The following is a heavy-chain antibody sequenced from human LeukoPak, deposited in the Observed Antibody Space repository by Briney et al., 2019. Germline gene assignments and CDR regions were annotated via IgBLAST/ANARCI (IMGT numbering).Heavy chain of an antibody. CDR1: GYTFTSYD. CDR3: ARGYCSGGSCGNFDY. V-gene: IGHV1-8*01. CDR2: MNPNSGTT. J-gene: IGHJ4*02. Sequence: ASVKVSCKASGYTFTSYDFNWVRQAPGQGPEWIGWMNPNSGTTGYAQKFQGRVTMTRDTSISTAYMDLSSLRSEDTAVYYCARGYCSGGSCGNFDYWGQGTLVTVSS. D-gene: IGHD2-15*01.